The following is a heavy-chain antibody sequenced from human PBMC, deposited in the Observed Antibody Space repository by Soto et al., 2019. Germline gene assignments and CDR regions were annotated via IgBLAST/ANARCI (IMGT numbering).Heavy chain of an antibody. V-gene: IGHV3-48*02. Sequence: EVQLVESGGGLVQPGGSLRLSCAASGVTFRIYSMNWVRRAPGTGLEWVSYSSSSSSTIYYADSVKGRVTISRDNAKNSLYLKMNRLRDEDTAVYYCAIEQDREYYDGSGLLYWGQGTLVTVSS. D-gene: IGHD3-22*01. CDR1: GVTFRIYS. CDR2: SSSSSSTI. CDR3: AIEQDREYYDGSGLLY. J-gene: IGHJ4*02.